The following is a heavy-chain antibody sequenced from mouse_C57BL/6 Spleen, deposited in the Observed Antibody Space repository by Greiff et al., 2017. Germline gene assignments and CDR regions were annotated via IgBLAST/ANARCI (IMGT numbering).Heavy chain of an antibody. CDR3: ARENLDY. CDR1: GFTFSSYA. CDR2: ISDGGSYT. V-gene: IGHV5-4*01. Sequence: DVKLVESGGGLVKPGGSLKLSCAASGFTFSSYAMSWVRQTPEKRLEWVATISDGGSYTYYPDNVKGRFTISRDNAKNNLYLQMSHLKSEDTAMYYCARENLDYWGQGTTLTVSS. J-gene: IGHJ2*01.